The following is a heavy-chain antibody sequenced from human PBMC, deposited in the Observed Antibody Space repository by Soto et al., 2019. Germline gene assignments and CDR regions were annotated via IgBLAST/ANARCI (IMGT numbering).Heavy chain of an antibody. Sequence: SETPSLTCAVYGGSFSGYYWSWIRQPPGKGLEWIGEINHSGSTNYNPSLKSRVTISVDTSKNQFSLKLSSVTAADTAVYYCARGSRRYNWNYNYTLDALDIPAQGTTVTVSS. J-gene: IGHJ3*02. CDR1: GGSFSGYY. D-gene: IGHD1-7*01. V-gene: IGHV4-34*01. CDR2: INHSGST. CDR3: ARGSRRYNWNYNYTLDALDI.